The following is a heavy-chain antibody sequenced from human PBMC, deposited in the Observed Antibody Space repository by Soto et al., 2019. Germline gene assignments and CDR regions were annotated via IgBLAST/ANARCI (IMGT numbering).Heavy chain of an antibody. J-gene: IGHJ6*02. V-gene: IGHV3-7*03. CDR2: IPQDGVDG. Sequence: DVKLVESGGGLVQPGDSLRLSCEVSGFTFSMYSMSWVRQSPGKGLEWVAKIPQDGVDGHYADSVKGRFIISRDNDKNSLHLQLNKLRAEDTAVYYCARDHLILPAHDFFYGSDVWGRGATVTLSS. CDR3: ARDHLILPAHDFFYGSDV. D-gene: IGHD2-21*02. CDR1: GFTFSMYS.